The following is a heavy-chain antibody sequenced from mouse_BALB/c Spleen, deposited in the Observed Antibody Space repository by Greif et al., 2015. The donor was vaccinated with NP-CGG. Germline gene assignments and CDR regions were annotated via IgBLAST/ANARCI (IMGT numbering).Heavy chain of an antibody. CDR3: AREDGNYYFDY. V-gene: IGHV1-80*01. CDR1: GYAFSSYW. J-gene: IGHJ2*01. CDR2: IYPGDGDT. D-gene: IGHD2-1*01. Sequence: VQLQQSGAELVRPGSSVKISCKASGYAFSSYWMNWVKQRPGQGLEWIGQIYPGDGDTNYNGKFKGKATLTADKSSSTAYMQLSSLTSEDSAVYFCAREDGNYYFDYWGRGTTLTVSS.